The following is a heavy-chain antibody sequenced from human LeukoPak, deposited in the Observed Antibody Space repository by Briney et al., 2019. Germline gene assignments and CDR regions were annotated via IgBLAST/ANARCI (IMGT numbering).Heavy chain of an antibody. CDR1: GGTFSSYA. CDR2: IIPILGIA. Sequence: SVKVSCKASGGTFSSYAISWVRQAPGQGLEWMGRIIPILGIANYAQKFQGRVTITADKSTSTAYMELSSLRSEDTAVYYCARDRGLHYYDSSGYYWGYYFDYWGQGTLVTVSS. D-gene: IGHD3-22*01. V-gene: IGHV1-69*04. J-gene: IGHJ4*02. CDR3: ARDRGLHYYDSSGYYWGYYFDY.